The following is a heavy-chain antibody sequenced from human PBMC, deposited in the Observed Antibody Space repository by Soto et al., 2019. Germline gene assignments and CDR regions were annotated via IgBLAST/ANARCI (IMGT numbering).Heavy chain of an antibody. CDR1: GFTFDYYW. Sequence: EVQLVESGGGLVQPGESLRLSCAASGFTFDYYWMHWVRQAPGKGLVWVSRINSDGTSTTYADSVKGRFTISRDNAKNTLALEMNSLRAEDTAVYYFARGDRGAFDLWGQGTVVTGSS. CDR3: ARGDRGAFDL. D-gene: IGHD1-26*01. CDR2: INSDGTST. V-gene: IGHV3-74*01. J-gene: IGHJ3*01.